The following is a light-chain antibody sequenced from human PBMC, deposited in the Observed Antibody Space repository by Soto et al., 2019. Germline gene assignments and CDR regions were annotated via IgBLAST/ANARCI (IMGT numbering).Light chain of an antibody. CDR1: QSIGSW. Sequence: DIQMTQSPSTLSASVGDRVTITCRASQSIGSWLAWYQQKAGKAPNLLIYDASSLESGVPSRFSGSGSGTDFTFTISTLQPEDFATYFCQQAHTFPWTFGQGTKVDIK. CDR2: DAS. CDR3: QQAHTFPWT. J-gene: IGKJ1*01. V-gene: IGKV1-5*01.